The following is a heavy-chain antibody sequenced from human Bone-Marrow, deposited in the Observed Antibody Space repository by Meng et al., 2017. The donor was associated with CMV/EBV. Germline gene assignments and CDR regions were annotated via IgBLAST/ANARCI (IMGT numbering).Heavy chain of an antibody. J-gene: IGHJ6*02. V-gene: IGHV3-30*02. CDR3: AKDRGRSLSKLLRNYYGMDV. Sequence: GGSLRLSCAASGFTFSSYGMHWVRQAPDKGLEWVAFIRYDGSNKYYADSVKGRFTISRDNSKNTLYLQMNSLRAEDTAVYYCAKDRGRSLSKLLRNYYGMDVWGQGTTVTVSS. CDR1: GFTFSSYG. D-gene: IGHD2-15*01. CDR2: IRYDGSNK.